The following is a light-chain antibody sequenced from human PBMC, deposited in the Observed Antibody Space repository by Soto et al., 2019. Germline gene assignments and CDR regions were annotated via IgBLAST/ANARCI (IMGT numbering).Light chain of an antibody. CDR2: GNN. V-gene: IGLV1-40*01. Sequence: QLVLTQPPSVSGAPGQRVTISCTGSSSNIGAGYDVHWYQQLPGTAPKLLISGNNNRPSGVPDRFSGSKSGTSASLAITGLQAEYEAYYYCQSYDSSVSKVVFGGGTKLTVL. J-gene: IGLJ2*01. CDR3: QSYDSSVSKVV. CDR1: SSNIGAGYD.